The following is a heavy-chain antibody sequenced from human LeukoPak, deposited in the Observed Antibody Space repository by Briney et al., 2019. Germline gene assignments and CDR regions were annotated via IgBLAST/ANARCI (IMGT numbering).Heavy chain of an antibody. Sequence: SETLSLTCTVSGASISSHYWSWIRQPPGKGLEWLGYIYYSGSTNYNPSLKSRVTISVDTSKNQFSLKLSSVTAADTAVYYCARGRLVPAASGFDYWGQGTLVTVSS. CDR2: IYYSGST. J-gene: IGHJ4*02. V-gene: IGHV4-59*11. D-gene: IGHD2-2*01. CDR1: GASISSHY. CDR3: ARGRLVPAASGFDY.